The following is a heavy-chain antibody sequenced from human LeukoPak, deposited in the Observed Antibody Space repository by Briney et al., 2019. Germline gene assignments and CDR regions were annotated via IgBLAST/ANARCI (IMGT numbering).Heavy chain of an antibody. CDR1: EFSFSSHS. CDR2: INSGGDYT. CDR3: ARDGMITAYAFDI. J-gene: IGHJ3*02. D-gene: IGHD3-16*01. Sequence: GGSLRLSCAASEFSFSSHSMNWVRQAPGKGLEWVSTINSGGDYTCYADSVKGRFTISRDNAKNSLYLQMNSLRAEDTAVYYCARDGMITAYAFDIWGQGTMVTVSS. V-gene: IGHV3-21*01.